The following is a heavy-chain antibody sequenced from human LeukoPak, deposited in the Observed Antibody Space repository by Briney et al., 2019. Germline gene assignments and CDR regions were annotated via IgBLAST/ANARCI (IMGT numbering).Heavy chain of an antibody. CDR1: GYTFTSYG. D-gene: IGHD4-17*01. CDR3: ARDRGDYGEVWFDP. CDR2: ISAYNGNT. V-gene: IGHV1-18*01. J-gene: IGHJ5*02. Sequence: GASVKVSCNASGYTFTSYGISWVRQAPGQGLEWMGWISAYNGNTNYAQKLQGRVTMTTDTSTSTAYMELRSLRSDDTAVYYCARDRGDYGEVWFDPWGQGTLVTVSS.